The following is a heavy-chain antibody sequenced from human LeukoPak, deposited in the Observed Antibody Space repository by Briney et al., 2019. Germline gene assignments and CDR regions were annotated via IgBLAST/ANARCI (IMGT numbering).Heavy chain of an antibody. CDR2: INPVNGRT. CDR1: EDIVSAYA. Sequence: ASVKVSCKASEDIVSAYAIHWVRQAPGQRPEWMGWINPVNGRTAYSQKFQDRVTITRDTSATTAYMELNSLRSEDTALYYCAIFCSGGSCYRTYWGLGTLVTVSS. CDR3: AIFCSGGSCYRTY. D-gene: IGHD2-15*01. J-gene: IGHJ4*02. V-gene: IGHV1-3*01.